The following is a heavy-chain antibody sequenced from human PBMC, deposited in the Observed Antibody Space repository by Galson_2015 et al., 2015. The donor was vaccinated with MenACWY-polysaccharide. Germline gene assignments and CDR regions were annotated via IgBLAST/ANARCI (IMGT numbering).Heavy chain of an antibody. CDR1: GFTFSNYD. D-gene: IGHD3/OR15-3a*01. CDR2: ITGSGRSP. V-gene: IGHV3-23*01. CDR3: AKGVSSDFCCAYDF. Sequence: SLRLSCAASGFTFSNYDMTWVRQAPGKGLDWVSLITGSGRSPDYADSVKGRFTISRDNSKNSLYLQMNSLRAEDTAMYYCAKGVSSDFCCAYDFWGQGTLVTVSS. J-gene: IGHJ4*02.